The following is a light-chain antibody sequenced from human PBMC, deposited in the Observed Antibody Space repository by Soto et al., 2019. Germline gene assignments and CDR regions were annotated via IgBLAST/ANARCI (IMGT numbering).Light chain of an antibody. CDR3: TSYTISSTVI. V-gene: IGLV2-14*01. J-gene: IGLJ2*01. Sequence: QSALTQPASVSGSPGQSITISCTGTSSDVGGYNSVSWYQQHPCKAPKLMIYDVSNRPSGVSNRFSASKSGNTASLTISGLQAYDEADYYCTSYTISSTVIFGGGTKVTVL. CDR1: SSDVGGYNS. CDR2: DVS.